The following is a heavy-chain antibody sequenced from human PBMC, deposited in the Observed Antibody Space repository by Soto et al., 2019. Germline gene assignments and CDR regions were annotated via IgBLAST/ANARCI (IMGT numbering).Heavy chain of an antibody. CDR3: ARENVGTTFFDN. Sequence: SETLSLTCSVSGFAISRGYYWSWVRQPPGKGLEWIGSIYPSVSSYHNPSLATRLRLSIDTSKNQFTLNLTSVTAADTALYFCARENVGTTFFDNWGQGIQVTVSS. V-gene: IGHV4-38-2*02. D-gene: IGHD1-1*01. CDR1: GFAISRGYY. J-gene: IGHJ4*02. CDR2: IYPSVSS.